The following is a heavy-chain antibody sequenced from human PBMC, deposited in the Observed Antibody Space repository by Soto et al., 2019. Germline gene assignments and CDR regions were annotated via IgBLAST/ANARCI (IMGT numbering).Heavy chain of an antibody. D-gene: IGHD3-9*01. CDR3: AGETSDYDILTAPTTFDI. CDR1: GGSFRGYY. CDR2: IDHSAST. Sequence: QVQLQQWGAGLLKPSETLSLTCVVSGGSFRGYYWNWIRQPPGTGLEWIGEIDHSASTHYNPSLKSRITISVDTSKRQISLKLTSVTAADTAVYYCAGETSDYDILTAPTTFDIWGQGTMVTVSS. V-gene: IGHV4-34*02. J-gene: IGHJ3*02.